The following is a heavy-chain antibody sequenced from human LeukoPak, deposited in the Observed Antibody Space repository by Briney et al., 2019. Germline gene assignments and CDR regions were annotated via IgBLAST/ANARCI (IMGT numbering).Heavy chain of an antibody. CDR2: IGGRTDTT. CDR1: GFTFIIYA. CDR3: ATEGGPPIERY. V-gene: IGHV3-23*01. D-gene: IGHD2-15*01. J-gene: IGHJ4*02. Sequence: GSLRLSCAASGFTFIIYAMSWVRQAPGKGLGWVSAIGGRTDTTYYADSVKGRFTISRDNSKNTLFLQMNSLRAEDTAVYYCATEGGPPIERYWGQGTLVTVSS.